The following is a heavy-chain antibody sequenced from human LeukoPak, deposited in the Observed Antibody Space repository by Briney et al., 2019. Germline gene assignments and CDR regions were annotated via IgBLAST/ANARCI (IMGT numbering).Heavy chain of an antibody. CDR3: ARRRGIVVVPAAPFDY. D-gene: IGHD2-2*01. Sequence: PSETLSLTCTVSGASISSCYWSWIRQPPGKGLEWIGEINHSGSTNYNPSLKSRVTISVDTSKNQFSLKLSSVTAADTAVYYCARRRGIVVVPAAPFDYWGQGTLVTVSS. CDR2: INHSGST. J-gene: IGHJ4*02. CDR1: GASISSCY. V-gene: IGHV4-34*01.